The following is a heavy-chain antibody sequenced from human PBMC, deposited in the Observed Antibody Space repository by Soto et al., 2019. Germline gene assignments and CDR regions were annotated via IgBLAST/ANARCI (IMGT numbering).Heavy chain of an antibody. CDR3: GRDNRFSTSHPLCYFDY. Sequence: QVQLVQSGAEVKKPGSSVKVSCKASGGTFSSYAISWVRQAPGQGLEWMGGIIPIFGTANYAQKFQGRVTITADGSKSKAYMELSSVRSEDTAVYYCGRDNRFSTSHPLCYFDYGGRGPLVTVSS. CDR2: IIPIFGTA. J-gene: IGHJ4*02. CDR1: GGTFSSYA. V-gene: IGHV1-69*01. D-gene: IGHD6-13*01.